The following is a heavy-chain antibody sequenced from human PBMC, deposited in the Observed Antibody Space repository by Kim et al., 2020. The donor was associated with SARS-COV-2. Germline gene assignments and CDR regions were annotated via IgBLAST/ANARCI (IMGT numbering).Heavy chain of an antibody. Sequence: GSTNYNPSLKSRVTISVDTSKNRFSLKLSSVTAADTAVYYCARDRESFDCWGQGTLVTVSS. V-gene: IGHV4-59*01. J-gene: IGHJ4*02. CDR3: ARDRESFDC. CDR2: GST.